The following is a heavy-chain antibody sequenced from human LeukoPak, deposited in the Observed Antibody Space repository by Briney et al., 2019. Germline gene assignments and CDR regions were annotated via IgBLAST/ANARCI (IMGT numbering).Heavy chain of an antibody. CDR2: INWNSGII. Sequence: QPGGSLRLSCAASGFTFDDYAMHWVRQAPGKGLEWVSGINWNSGIIGYADSVKGRFTISRDNAKNSLYLQMNSLRAEDTALYYCAKGPDMRRFDYWGQGTLVTVSS. CDR1: GFTFDDYA. V-gene: IGHV3-9*01. CDR3: AKGPDMRRFDY. J-gene: IGHJ4*02. D-gene: IGHD2-15*01.